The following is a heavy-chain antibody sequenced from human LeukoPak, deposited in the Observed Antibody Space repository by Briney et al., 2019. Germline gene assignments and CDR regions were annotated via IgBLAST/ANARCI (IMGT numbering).Heavy chain of an antibody. Sequence: GGSLRLSCAASGFTFSSYAMSWVRQAPGKGLEWVSAISGSGGSTYYADSVKGRFTISRDNAKNSLYLQMNSLRAEDTAVYYCARDIEAAGLFLDYWGQGTLVTVSS. D-gene: IGHD6-13*01. CDR3: ARDIEAAGLFLDY. V-gene: IGHV3-23*01. CDR2: ISGSGGST. CDR1: GFTFSSYA. J-gene: IGHJ4*02.